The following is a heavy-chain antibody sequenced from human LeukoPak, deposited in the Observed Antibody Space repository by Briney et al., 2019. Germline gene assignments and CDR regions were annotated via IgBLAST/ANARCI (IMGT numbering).Heavy chain of an antibody. CDR2: IYSGGST. Sequence: GGSLRLSCAASGFTVSSNYMSWVRQAPGKGLEWVSVIYSGGSTYYADSVKGRFTISRDNSKNTLYLQMNSLRAEDTAVYYCAKDRVVVVPAAERGLDYWGQGTLVTVSS. J-gene: IGHJ4*02. D-gene: IGHD2-2*01. V-gene: IGHV3-53*01. CDR3: AKDRVVVVPAAERGLDY. CDR1: GFTVSSNY.